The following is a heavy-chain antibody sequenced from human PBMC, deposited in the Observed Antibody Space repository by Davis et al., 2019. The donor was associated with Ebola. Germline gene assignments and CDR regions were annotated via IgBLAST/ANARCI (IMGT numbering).Heavy chain of an antibody. CDR2: IYPGGSDT. J-gene: IGHJ4*02. Sequence: GGSLRLSCEGSGYKFPIYWIGWVRQMPGKGLEWMGIIYPGGSDTRYSPSFQGQVTISADKSINTAYLQWSSLKASDTAMYYCARSYSSGWEFDFWGQGTLVTVSS. V-gene: IGHV5-51*01. CDR1: GYKFPIYW. D-gene: IGHD6-19*01. CDR3: ARSYSSGWEFDF.